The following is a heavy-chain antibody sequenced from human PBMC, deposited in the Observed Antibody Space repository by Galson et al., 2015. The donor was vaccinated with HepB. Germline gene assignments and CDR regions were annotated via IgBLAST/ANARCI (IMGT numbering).Heavy chain of an antibody. CDR1: GFTFSSYW. V-gene: IGHV3-7*03. J-gene: IGHJ6*02. D-gene: IGHD6-13*01. CDR2: IKQDGSEK. Sequence: SLRLSCAASGFTFSSYWMSWVRQAPGKGLEWVANIKQDGSEKYYVDSVKGRFTISRDNAKNSLYLQMNSLRAEDTAVYYCARGGIAAADDYYYYGMDVWGQGTTVTVSS. CDR3: ARGGIAAADDYYYYGMDV.